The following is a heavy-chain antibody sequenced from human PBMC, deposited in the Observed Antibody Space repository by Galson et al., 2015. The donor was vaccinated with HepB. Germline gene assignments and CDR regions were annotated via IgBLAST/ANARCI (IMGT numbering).Heavy chain of an antibody. V-gene: IGHV3-21*01. CDR3: AGCIAVAGTLDAFDI. Sequence: SLRLSCAASGFTFSSYSMNWVRQAPGKGLEWVSSISSSSSYIYYADSVKGRFTISRDNAKNSLYLQMNSLRAEDTAVYYCAGCIAVAGTLDAFDIWGQGTMVTVSS. J-gene: IGHJ3*02. CDR2: ISSSSSYI. D-gene: IGHD6-19*01. CDR1: GFTFSSYS.